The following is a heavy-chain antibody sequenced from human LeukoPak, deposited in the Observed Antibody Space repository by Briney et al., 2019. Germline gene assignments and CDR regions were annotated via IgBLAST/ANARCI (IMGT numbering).Heavy chain of an antibody. J-gene: IGHJ5*02. CDR2: IYYSGST. CDR1: GGSISSYY. Sequence: SETLSLTCTVSGGSISSYYWSWIRQPPGKGLEWIGYIYYSGSTNYNPSLKSRVTISVDTSKNQFSLKLSSVTAADTAMYYCGRDVGPWGQGTLVTVSS. V-gene: IGHV4-59*01. CDR3: GRDVGP.